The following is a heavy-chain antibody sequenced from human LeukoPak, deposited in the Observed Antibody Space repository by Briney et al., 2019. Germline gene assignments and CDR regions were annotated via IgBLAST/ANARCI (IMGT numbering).Heavy chain of an antibody. CDR1: GFTFSNYG. V-gene: IGHV3-23*01. J-gene: IGHJ4*02. D-gene: IGHD2-21*02. Sequence: GGTLRLSCAASGFTFSNYGMSWVRQAPGMGLECVSTINNSGGSTYYADSVKGRFTVSRDNAKNSVYLQMNSLRAEDTALYYCAREMKDCGGDCLDSWGQGTLVTVSS. CDR3: AREMKDCGGDCLDS. CDR2: INNSGGST.